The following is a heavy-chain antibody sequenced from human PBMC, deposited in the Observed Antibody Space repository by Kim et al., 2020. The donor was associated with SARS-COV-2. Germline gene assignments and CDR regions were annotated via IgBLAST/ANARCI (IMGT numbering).Heavy chain of an antibody. CDR2: IYSGGST. Sequence: GGSLRLSCAASGFTVSSNYMSWVRQAPGKGLEWVSVIYSGGSTYYADSVKGRFTISRDNSKNTLYLQMNSLRAEDTAVYYCARGFSSSTSYFDYWGQGTLVTVSS. J-gene: IGHJ4*02. D-gene: IGHD6-6*01. CDR1: GFTVSSNY. CDR3: ARGFSSSTSYFDY. V-gene: IGHV3-53*01.